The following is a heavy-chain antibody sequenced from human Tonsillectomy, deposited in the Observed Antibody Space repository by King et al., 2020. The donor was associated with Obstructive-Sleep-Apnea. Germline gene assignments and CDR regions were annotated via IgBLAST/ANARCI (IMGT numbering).Heavy chain of an antibody. D-gene: IGHD1-20*01. V-gene: IGHV3-30*02. CDR3: AALSITGTTGDY. CDR2: IRYDGSNK. CDR1: GFTFRNYG. Sequence: VQLVESGGGVVQPGGSLRLSCAASGFTFRNYGMHWVRQAPGKGLEWVALIRYDGSNKDYLDSVKGRFTLSRDNSKNTLYLQMNSLRAEATAMYYCAALSITGTTGDYWGQGTLVTVSS. J-gene: IGHJ4*02.